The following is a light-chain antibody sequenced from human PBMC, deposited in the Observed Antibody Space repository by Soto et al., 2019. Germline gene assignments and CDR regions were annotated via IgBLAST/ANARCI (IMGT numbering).Light chain of an antibody. CDR3: SSYTSSSTIAV. J-gene: IGLJ1*01. Sequence: QSALTQPASVSGSPVQSITISCTGTSSDVGGYNYVSWYQQHPGKAPKLMIYDVSNRPSGVSNRFSGSKSGNTASLTISGLQAEDEADYYCSSYTSSSTIAVFGTGTKVTVL. CDR1: SSDVGGYNY. V-gene: IGLV2-14*01. CDR2: DVS.